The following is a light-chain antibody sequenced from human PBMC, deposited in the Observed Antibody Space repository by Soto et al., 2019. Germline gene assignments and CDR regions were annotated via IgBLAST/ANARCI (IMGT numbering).Light chain of an antibody. CDR3: QQYDNWPLLT. Sequence: EILMTQSPATLSVSPGERATLSCRASQSVSSTLAWYQQKPGQAPRLLIYGTSTRATGIPARFGGSGSGTEFTLTISSLQSEDFAVYYCQQYDNWPLLTFGGGTKVEIK. CDR2: GTS. CDR1: QSVSST. J-gene: IGKJ4*01. V-gene: IGKV3-15*01.